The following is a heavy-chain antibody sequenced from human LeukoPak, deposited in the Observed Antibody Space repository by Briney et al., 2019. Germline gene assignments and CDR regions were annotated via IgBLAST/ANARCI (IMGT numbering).Heavy chain of an antibody. CDR3: ASGDGVVVPAAIWDAFDI. D-gene: IGHD2-2*02. V-gene: IGHV1-69*13. CDR2: IIPIFGTA. J-gene: IGHJ3*02. CDR1: GYTFTSYD. Sequence: SVKVSCKASGYTFTSYDINWVRQATGQGLEWMGGIIPIFGTANYAQKFQGRVTITADESTSTAYMELSSLRSEDTAVYYCASGDGVVVPAAIWDAFDIWGQGTMVTVSS.